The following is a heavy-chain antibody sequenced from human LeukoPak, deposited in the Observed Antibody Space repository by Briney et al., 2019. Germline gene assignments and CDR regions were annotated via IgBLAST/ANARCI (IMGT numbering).Heavy chain of an antibody. CDR1: GFAFSSYW. Sequence: GGSLRLSCAASGFAFSSYWMSWVRQAPGKGLEWVSAISGSGGSTYYADSVKGRFTISRDNSKNTLYLQMNSLRAEDTAVYYCAKDRGPYSSSTADWFDPWGQGTLVTVSS. D-gene: IGHD6-6*01. CDR3: AKDRGPYSSSTADWFDP. V-gene: IGHV3-23*01. CDR2: ISGSGGST. J-gene: IGHJ5*02.